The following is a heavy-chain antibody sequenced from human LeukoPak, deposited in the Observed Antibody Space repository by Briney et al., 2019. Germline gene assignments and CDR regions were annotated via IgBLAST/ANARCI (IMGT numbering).Heavy chain of an antibody. J-gene: IGHJ6*03. CDR2: IYYSGST. Sequence: SETLSLTCTVSGGSISSSSYYWGWIRQPPGNGLEWIGSIYYSGSTYYNPSLKSRVTISVDTSKNQFSLKLSSVTAADTAVYYCARVPGPIYYYFYMDVWGKGTTVTVSS. CDR3: ARVPGPIYYYFYMDV. CDR1: GGSISSSSYY. V-gene: IGHV4-39*07.